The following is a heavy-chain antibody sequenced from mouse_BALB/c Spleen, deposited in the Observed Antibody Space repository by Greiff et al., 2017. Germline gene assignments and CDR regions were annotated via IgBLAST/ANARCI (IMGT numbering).Heavy chain of an antibody. Sequence: EVQVVESGGGLVQPGGSLKLSCAASGFTFSSYGMSWVRQTPDKRLELVATINSNGGSTYYPDSVKGRFTISRDNAKNTLYLQMSSLKSEDTAMYYCARDGSSYYYGSSWGYFDYWGQGTTLTVSS. CDR1: GFTFSSYG. CDR2: INSNGGST. J-gene: IGHJ2*01. V-gene: IGHV5-6-3*01. CDR3: ARDGSSYYYGSSWGYFDY. D-gene: IGHD1-1*01.